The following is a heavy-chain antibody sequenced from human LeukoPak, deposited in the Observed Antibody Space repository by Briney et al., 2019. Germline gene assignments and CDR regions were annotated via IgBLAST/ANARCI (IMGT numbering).Heavy chain of an antibody. V-gene: IGHV3-7*01. CDR3: ARSPCSSTSCYVDY. J-gene: IGHJ4*02. Sequence: PGGSLRLSCAASGFTFSSYWMSWVRQAPGKGLEWVANIKQDGSEKYYVDSVKGRFTISRDNAKNSLYLQMNSLRAEDTAVYYCARSPCSSTSCYVDYWGQGTLVTVSS. D-gene: IGHD2-2*01. CDR2: IKQDGSEK. CDR1: GFTFSSYW.